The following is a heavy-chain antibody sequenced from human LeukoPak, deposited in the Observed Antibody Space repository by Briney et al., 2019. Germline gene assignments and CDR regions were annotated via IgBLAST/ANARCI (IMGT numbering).Heavy chain of an antibody. CDR3: ARDRTYYYDRVSPEDAFDI. CDR2: IIPIFGIA. CDR1: GGTFRSYA. V-gene: IGHV1-69*04. D-gene: IGHD3-22*01. Sequence: SVKVSCKASGGTFRSYAISWVRQAPGQGLEWMGRIIPIFGIANYAQKFQGRVTITADKSTSTAYMELSSLRSEDTAVYYCARDRTYYYDRVSPEDAFDIWGQGTMVTVSS. J-gene: IGHJ3*02.